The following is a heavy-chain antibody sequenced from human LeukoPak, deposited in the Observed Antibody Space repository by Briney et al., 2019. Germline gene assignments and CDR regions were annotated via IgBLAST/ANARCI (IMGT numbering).Heavy chain of an antibody. Sequence: GGSLRLSCAASGFTFSSYGMHWVRQAPGKGLEWVAFIRYDGSNKYYADSVKGRFTISRDNSKNTLYLQMNSLRAEDTAVYYCAKAIAVVPAAPMDYGGQGTLVTVSS. D-gene: IGHD2-2*01. J-gene: IGHJ4*02. CDR1: GFTFSSYG. CDR3: AKAIAVVPAAPMDY. V-gene: IGHV3-30*02. CDR2: IRYDGSNK.